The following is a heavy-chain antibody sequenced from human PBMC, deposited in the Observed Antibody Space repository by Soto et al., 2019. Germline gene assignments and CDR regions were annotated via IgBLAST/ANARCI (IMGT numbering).Heavy chain of an antibody. CDR3: SRDLRYCSGASCYSGDWFDP. CDR2: INNDGSST. CDR1: GFTFSSSW. J-gene: IGHJ5*02. Sequence: PGGSLRLSCASSGFTFSSSWMHLVRQTPGKGLVWVSRINNDGSSTSYADSVKGRFTISRDNAKNTLYLQMNSLRAEDTAVYYCSRDLRYCSGASCYSGDWFDPWGQGTLVTVSS. V-gene: IGHV3-74*01. D-gene: IGHD2-15*01.